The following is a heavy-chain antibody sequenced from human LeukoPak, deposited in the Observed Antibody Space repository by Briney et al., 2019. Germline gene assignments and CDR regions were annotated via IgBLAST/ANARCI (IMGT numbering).Heavy chain of an antibody. CDR3: ARDYDFDAFDI. D-gene: IGHD3-3*01. CDR2: ISYDGSNK. CDR1: GFNFRAYW. J-gene: IGHJ3*02. V-gene: IGHV3-30*19. Sequence: GGSLRLSCTTSGFNFRAYWMGWVRQAPGKGLEWVAVISYDGSNKYYADSVKGRFTISRDNSKNTLYLQMNSLRAEDTAVYYCARDYDFDAFDIWGQGTMVTVSS.